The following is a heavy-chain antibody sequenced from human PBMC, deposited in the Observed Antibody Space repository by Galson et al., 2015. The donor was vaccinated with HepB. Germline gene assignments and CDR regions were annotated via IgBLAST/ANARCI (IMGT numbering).Heavy chain of an antibody. D-gene: IGHD3-3*01. CDR3: ARHLGSGYANYYYMDV. Sequence: QSGAEVKKPGESLKISCTASGYNFTNFWIGWVRQMPGNGLEWMGIIYPGDSETRYSPSFQGRVTISADKSITTAYLQWSGLKASDTAVYYCARHLGSGYANYYYMDVWGKETTVTASS. J-gene: IGHJ6*03. CDR2: IYPGDSET. CDR1: GYNFTNFW. V-gene: IGHV5-51*01.